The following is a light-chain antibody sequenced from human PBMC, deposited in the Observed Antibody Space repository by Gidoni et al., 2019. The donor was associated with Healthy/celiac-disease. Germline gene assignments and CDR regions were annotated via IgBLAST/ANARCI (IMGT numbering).Light chain of an antibody. CDR1: QDISNY. CDR2: DAS. CDR3: QQYDNLPS. J-gene: IGKJ2*01. Sequence: DIQMTQSPSSLSASVGDRVTITCQASQDISNYLNWYQQKPGKAPKLLIYDASNLETGVPSRFSGSGSGTEFTFTISSLQPEDIATYYCQQYDNLPSVGQGTKLEIK. V-gene: IGKV1-33*01.